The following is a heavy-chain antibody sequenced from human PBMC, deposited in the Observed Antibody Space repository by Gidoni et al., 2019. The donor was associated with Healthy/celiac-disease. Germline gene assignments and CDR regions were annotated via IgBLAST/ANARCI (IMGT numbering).Heavy chain of an antibody. D-gene: IGHD3-9*01. CDR3: ANRFEWPRSHFDY. V-gene: IGHV3-23*01. J-gene: IGHJ4*02. CDR1: GFTFSSYA. Sequence: EVQLLESGGGLVQPGGSLRLSCAASGFTFSSYAMSWVRQAPGKGLEWVSAISGSGGSTYYADSVKGRFTISRDNSKNTLYLQMNSLRAEDTAVYYCANRFEWPRSHFDYWGQGTLVTVSS. CDR2: ISGSGGST.